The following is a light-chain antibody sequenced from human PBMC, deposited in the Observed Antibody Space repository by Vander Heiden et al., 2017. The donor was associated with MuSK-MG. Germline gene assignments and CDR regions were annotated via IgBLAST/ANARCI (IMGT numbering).Light chain of an antibody. CDR1: RSNIGAGHD. J-gene: IGLJ2*01. Sequence: QSVLTQPPSVSGAPGQRVTISCTGTRSNIGAGHDVHWYQQLPGTAPKLLIYDSTIRASGVSDRFAASRSGTSASLAITGLQADDEADYDCQSQDNSLSGPGVVFGGGTRLTVL. CDR2: DST. CDR3: QSQDNSLSGPGVV. V-gene: IGLV1-40*01.